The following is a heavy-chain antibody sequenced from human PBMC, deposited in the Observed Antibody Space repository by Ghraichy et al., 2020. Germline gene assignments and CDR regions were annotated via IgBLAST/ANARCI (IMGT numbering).Heavy chain of an antibody. J-gene: IGHJ4*02. D-gene: IGHD3-10*01. CDR1: GFTFSSYG. CDR2: ISYDGSNK. V-gene: IGHV3-30*18. CDR3: AKDFVHYRGRIDGSGRNGF. Sequence: SCAASGFTFSSYGMHWVRQAPGKGLEWVAVISYDGSNKYYADSVKGRFTISRDNSKNTLYLQMNSLRAEDTAVYYCAKDFVHYRGRIDGSGRNGFWGQGTLVTVSS.